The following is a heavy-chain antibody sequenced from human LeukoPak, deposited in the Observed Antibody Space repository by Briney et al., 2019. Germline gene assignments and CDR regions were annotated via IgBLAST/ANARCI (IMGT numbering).Heavy chain of an antibody. CDR3: ATADSSGWYTLDY. J-gene: IGHJ4*02. Sequence: SETLSLTCTVSGGSISSGGYYWSWIRQHPGKGLEWIGYIYYSGSTYYNPSLKSRVTISVDTSKNQFSLKLSSVTAADTAVYYCATADSSGWYTLDYWGQGTLVTVSS. D-gene: IGHD6-19*01. CDR1: GGSISSGGYY. V-gene: IGHV4-31*03. CDR2: IYYSGST.